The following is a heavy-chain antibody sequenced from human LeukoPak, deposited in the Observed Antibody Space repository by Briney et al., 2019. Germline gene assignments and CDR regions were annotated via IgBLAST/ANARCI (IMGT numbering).Heavy chain of an antibody. D-gene: IGHD3-10*01. CDR1: GGSISSYY. J-gene: IGHJ4*02. CDR2: TYSSENT. CDR3: ARSGRAGPDY. V-gene: IGHV4-59*01. Sequence: SETLSLTCTVSGGSISSYYWSWIRQPPGKGLGWMGYTYSSENTNYNPSLKSRVTISVDTSKNQFSLKLSSVTAADTAVYYCARSGRAGPDYWGQGTLVTVSS.